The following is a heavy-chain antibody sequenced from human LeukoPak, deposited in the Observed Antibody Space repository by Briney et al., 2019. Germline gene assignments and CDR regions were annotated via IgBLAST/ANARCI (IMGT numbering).Heavy chain of an antibody. Sequence: GGSLRLSCVASGFTFSDYGMNWVRQAPGKGLEWVSHISSISSTIKYGDPVKGRFTISRDNAKNSLYLQMNSLRAEDTAVYYCAREWDSWGQGTLVTVSS. V-gene: IGHV3-48*01. CDR1: GFTFSDYG. CDR2: ISSISSTI. CDR3: AREWDS. J-gene: IGHJ4*02.